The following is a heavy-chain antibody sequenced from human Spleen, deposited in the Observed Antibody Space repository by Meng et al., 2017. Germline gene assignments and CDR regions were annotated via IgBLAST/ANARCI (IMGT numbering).Heavy chain of an antibody. V-gene: IGHV1-18*01. Sequence: QVQLVQSGVEVKKRGASVKVSCKASDYTFTGYGVSWVRQAPGQGLEWMAWLGAHDGDTSHAPKFQGRVTVSADRPTATAYMELRSLRSDDTAVYYCARGTPGRSYSDYWGQGTLVTVSS. CDR2: LGAHDGDT. CDR3: ARGTPGRSYSDY. CDR1: DYTFTGYG. D-gene: IGHD3-10*01. J-gene: IGHJ4*02.